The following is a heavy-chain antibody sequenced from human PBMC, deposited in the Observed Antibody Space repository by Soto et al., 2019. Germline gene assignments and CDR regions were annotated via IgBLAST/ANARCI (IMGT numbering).Heavy chain of an antibody. CDR2: ISAYKCNT. D-gene: IGHD3-3*01. V-gene: IGHV1-18*04. CDR3: SRAPRGLTIFGVVIHHDASDI. J-gene: IGHJ3*02. CDR1: GYTLSSYG. Sequence: ASVKVSCKASGYTLSSYGISWVRQAPGQGLEWMGWISAYKCNTNYGQKLEGRVTMATDTSTSTAYMELRRFISDDTAVYNCSRAPRGLTIFGVVIHHDASDIRGKGPMV.